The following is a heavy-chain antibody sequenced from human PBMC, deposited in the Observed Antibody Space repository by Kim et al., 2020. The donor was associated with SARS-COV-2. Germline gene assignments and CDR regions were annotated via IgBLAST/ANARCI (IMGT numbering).Heavy chain of an antibody. CDR3: AREARRDGYLGY. CDR1: GGTFSSYA. V-gene: IGHV1-69*06. Sequence: SVKVSCKASGGTFSSYAISWVRQAPGQGLEWMGGIIPIFGTANYAQKFQGRVTITADKSTSTAYMELSSLRSEDTAVYYCAREARRDGYLGYWGQGTLVTVSS. J-gene: IGHJ4*02. CDR2: IIPIFGTA.